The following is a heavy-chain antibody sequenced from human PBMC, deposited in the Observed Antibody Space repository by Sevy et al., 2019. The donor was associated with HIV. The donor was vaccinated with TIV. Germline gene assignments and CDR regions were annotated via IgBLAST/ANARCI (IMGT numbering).Heavy chain of an antibody. CDR3: ARRMWFGGVLPNTPFDP. D-gene: IGHD3-16*01. CDR2: IYYSGST. J-gene: IGHJ5*02. CDR1: GGSISSGDYY. V-gene: IGHV4-30-4*01. Sequence: QSQTLSLTCTVSGGSISSGDYYWSWIRQPPGKGLEWIGYIYYSGSTYYNPSLKSRVTISVDTSKNQFSLKLSSVTAADTAVYYCARRMWFGGVLPNTPFDPWGQGTLVTVSS.